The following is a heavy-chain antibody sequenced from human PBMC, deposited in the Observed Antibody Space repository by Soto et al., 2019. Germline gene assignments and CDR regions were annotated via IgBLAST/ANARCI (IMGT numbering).Heavy chain of an antibody. V-gene: IGHV4-31*03. CDR1: CAAPNTGNYY. Sequence: SEAQSLISSASCAAPNTGNYYWSWIPQVTGKGLEWIGHIYVTGAVDYNPSLRDRITISQDTSERQFSLNLRLVTAADTAVYYCARLRIATNNYKWFDPWGQGTLVTVS. J-gene: IGHJ5*02. CDR3: ARLRIATNNYKWFDP. CDR2: IYVTGAV. D-gene: IGHD2-21*01.